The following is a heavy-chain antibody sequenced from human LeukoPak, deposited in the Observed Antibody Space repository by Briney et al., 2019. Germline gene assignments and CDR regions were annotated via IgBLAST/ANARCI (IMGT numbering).Heavy chain of an antibody. CDR3: ARAPYVYSGHHDY. Sequence: GGSLRLSCAASGFTFSSYSMTWVRQAPGKGLEWVSSISSSSSYIYYADSVKGRFTISRDNAKNSLYLQMSSLRAEDTAVYYCARAPYVYSGHHDYWGQGTLVTVSS. D-gene: IGHD3-16*01. CDR2: ISSSSSYI. V-gene: IGHV3-21*01. J-gene: IGHJ4*02. CDR1: GFTFSSYS.